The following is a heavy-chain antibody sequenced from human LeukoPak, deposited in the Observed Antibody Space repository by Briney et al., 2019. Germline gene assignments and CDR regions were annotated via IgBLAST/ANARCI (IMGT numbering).Heavy chain of an antibody. J-gene: IGHJ4*02. V-gene: IGHV1-3*01. CDR3: ARAPDYYDSSGYLGY. Sequence: GASVKVSCKASGYTFTSYAMHWVRQAPGQRLEWMGWINAGNGNTKYSQKFQGRVTITRDTSASTAYMELSSLRSEDTAVYYCARAPDYYDSSGYLGYWGQGTLVTVSS. CDR1: GYTFTSYA. CDR2: INAGNGNT. D-gene: IGHD3-22*01.